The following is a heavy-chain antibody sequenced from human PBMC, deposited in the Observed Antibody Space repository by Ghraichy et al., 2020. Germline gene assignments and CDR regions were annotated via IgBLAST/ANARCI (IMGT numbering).Heavy chain of an antibody. D-gene: IGHD6-6*01. CDR3: ASQGTAHFRHFDLTYNAPPIPLAARPGYYYYGMDV. Sequence: GGSLRLSCAASGFTVSSNYMSWVRQAPGKGLEWVSVIYSGGSAYYADSVKGRFTISRDNSKNTLYLQMNSLRAEDTAVYYCASQGTAHFRHFDLTYNAPPIPLAARPGYYYYGMDVWGQGTTVTVSS. CDR1: GFTVSSNY. J-gene: IGHJ6*02. CDR2: IYSGGSA. V-gene: IGHV3-66*04.